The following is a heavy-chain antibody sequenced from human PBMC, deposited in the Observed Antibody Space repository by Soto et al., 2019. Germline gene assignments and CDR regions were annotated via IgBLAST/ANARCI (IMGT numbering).Heavy chain of an antibody. Sequence: QVQLVQSGAEVKKPGSSVKVSCKASGGTFSSYAISWVRQAPGQGLEWMGGIIPIFGTANYAQKFQGRVTSTADESTSTDYLELSSLRSEDTAVYYCARCGLQFNCDHWGQGTLVTVSS. CDR3: ARCGLQFNCDH. CDR2: IIPIFGTA. D-gene: IGHD5-12*01. CDR1: GGTFSSYA. V-gene: IGHV1-69*12. J-gene: IGHJ4*02.